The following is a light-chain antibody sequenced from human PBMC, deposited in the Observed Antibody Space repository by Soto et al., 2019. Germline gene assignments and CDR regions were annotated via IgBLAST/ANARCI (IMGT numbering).Light chain of an antibody. CDR2: SNN. Sequence: QSVLTQTPSASGTPGQRVNISCSGSSSNIGSNNVNWYQQLLGTAPKLLIYSNNQRPSGVPDRFSGSKSGTSASLAISGLQSEDEADYYCEAWDDSLNGVVFGGGTKLTVL. J-gene: IGLJ2*01. V-gene: IGLV1-44*01. CDR3: EAWDDSLNGVV. CDR1: SSNIGSNN.